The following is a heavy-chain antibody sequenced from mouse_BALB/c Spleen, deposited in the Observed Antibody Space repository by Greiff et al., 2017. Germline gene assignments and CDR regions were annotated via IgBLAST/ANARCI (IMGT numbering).Heavy chain of an antibody. J-gene: IGHJ3*01. D-gene: IGHD2-4*01. CDR1: GFTFSDYY. Sequence: DVKLVESGGGLVKPGGSLKLSCAASGFTFSDYYMYWVRQTPEKRLEWVATISDGGSYTYYPDSVKGRFTISRDNAKNNLYLQMSSLKSEDTAMYYCARDRDYGFAYWGQGTLVTVSA. CDR3: ARDRDYGFAY. CDR2: ISDGGSYT. V-gene: IGHV5-4*02.